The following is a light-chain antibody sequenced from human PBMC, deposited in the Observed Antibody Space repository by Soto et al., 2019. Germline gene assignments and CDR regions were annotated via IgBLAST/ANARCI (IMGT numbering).Light chain of an antibody. CDR3: QQYGSSPWT. Sequence: EIVLTQSPGTLSLSPGERATLSCRASQSISSSYLAWYQQTPGQAPRLLIYGASSRATGIPDRFSGSGSGTDFTLTISRLETEDFAVYYCQQYGSSPWTFGQGTKVDIK. CDR1: QSISSSY. V-gene: IGKV3-20*01. CDR2: GAS. J-gene: IGKJ1*01.